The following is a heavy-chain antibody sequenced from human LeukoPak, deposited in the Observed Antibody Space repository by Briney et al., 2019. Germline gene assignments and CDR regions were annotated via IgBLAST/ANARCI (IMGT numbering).Heavy chain of an antibody. D-gene: IGHD3-16*02. CDR1: GYSISSGYY. V-gene: IGHV4-38-2*02. CDR2: IYHSGST. Sequence: SETLSLTCTVSGYSISSGYYWGWIRQPPGKGLEWIGSIYHSGSTYYNPSLKSRVAISVDTSKSQFSLKLCSVTAADTAVYYCARGYDYVWGSYRPYFDYWGQGTLVTVSS. J-gene: IGHJ4*02. CDR3: ARGYDYVWGSYRPYFDY.